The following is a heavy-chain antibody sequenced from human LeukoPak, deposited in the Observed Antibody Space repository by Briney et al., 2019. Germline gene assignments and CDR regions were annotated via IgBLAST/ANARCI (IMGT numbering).Heavy chain of an antibody. D-gene: IGHD1-1*01. V-gene: IGHV3-23*01. Sequence: GGSLRLSCAASGFTFSNYAMSWVRQAPGKGLEWVSAISGSGDNTDYADSMKGRFTISRDDSKNALYLQMNSLRAEDTAVYYCARKGTGTDALDIWGQGRLVTVSS. CDR2: ISGSGDNT. J-gene: IGHJ3*02. CDR1: GFTFSNYA. CDR3: ARKGTGTDALDI.